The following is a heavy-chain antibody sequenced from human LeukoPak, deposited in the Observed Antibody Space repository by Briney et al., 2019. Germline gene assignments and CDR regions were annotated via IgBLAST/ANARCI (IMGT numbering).Heavy chain of an antibody. V-gene: IGHV1-69*13. CDR2: IIPIFCTA. CDR1: GGTFSSYA. D-gene: IGHD3-3*01. J-gene: IGHJ6*03. CDR3: AINGAYYDFWSGYTNYYYYYMDV. Sequence: SSVTVSCKASGGTFSSYAISWVRQAPGPGLEWMGGIIPIFCTANYAQKSHGRVTINADESTSTAYMELSSLRSEDTAVYYCAINGAYYDFWSGYTNYYYYYMDVWGKGTTVTVSS.